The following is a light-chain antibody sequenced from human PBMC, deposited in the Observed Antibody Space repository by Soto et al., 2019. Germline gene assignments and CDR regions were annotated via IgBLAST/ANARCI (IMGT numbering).Light chain of an antibody. CDR3: QQYNTYPWT. CDR2: KAS. Sequence: DIQMTQSPSTLSASVGDGVTITCRASQSISSWLAWYQQKPGKAPKVLIYKASSLESGVPSRFSGSGSVTEFTLTISSLQPDDFATYYCQQYNTYPWTFGQGTQVEIK. V-gene: IGKV1-5*03. J-gene: IGKJ1*01. CDR1: QSISSW.